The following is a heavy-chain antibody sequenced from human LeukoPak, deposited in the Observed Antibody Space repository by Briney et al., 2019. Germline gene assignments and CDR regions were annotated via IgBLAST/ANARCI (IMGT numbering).Heavy chain of an antibody. D-gene: IGHD2-2*01. V-gene: IGHV1-2*02. CDR3: VRDPASPPGQNWFDP. J-gene: IGHJ5*02. CDR1: GYTFTGYY. CDR2: INPNSGGT. Sequence: ASVKVSCKASGYTFTGYYMHWVRQAPGQGLEWMGWINPNSGGTNYAQKFQGRVTMTRDTSISTAYMELSRLRSDDTAVYYCVRDPASPPGQNWFDPWGQGTLVTVSS.